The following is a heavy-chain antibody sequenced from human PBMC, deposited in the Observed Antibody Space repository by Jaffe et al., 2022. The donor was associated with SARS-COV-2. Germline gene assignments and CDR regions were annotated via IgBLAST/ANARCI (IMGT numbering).Heavy chain of an antibody. Sequence: QLQLQESGPGLVKPSETLSLTCTVSGGSISSSSYYWGWIRQPPGKGLEWIASIYYSGSTYYNPSLKSRVTISVDTSKNQFSLKLSSVTAADTAVYYCARLVRFLEWFDYWGQGILVTVSS. D-gene: IGHD3-3*01. V-gene: IGHV4-39*01. CDR2: IYYSGST. CDR3: ARLVRFLEWFDY. J-gene: IGHJ4*02. CDR1: GGSISSSSYY.